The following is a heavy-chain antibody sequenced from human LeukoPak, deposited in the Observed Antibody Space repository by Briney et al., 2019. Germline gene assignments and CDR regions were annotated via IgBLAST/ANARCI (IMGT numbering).Heavy chain of an antibody. J-gene: IGHJ3*02. CDR3: AGVQTTVTINAFDI. CDR2: ISSSGSTI. CDR1: GFTFSDYY. V-gene: IGHV3-11*04. Sequence: PGGSLRLSCAASGFTFSDYYMSWIRQAPGKGLEWVSYISSSGSTIYYADSVKGRFTISRDNAKNSLYLQMNSLRAEDTAVYYCAGVQTTVTINAFDIWGQGTMVTVSS. D-gene: IGHD4-17*01.